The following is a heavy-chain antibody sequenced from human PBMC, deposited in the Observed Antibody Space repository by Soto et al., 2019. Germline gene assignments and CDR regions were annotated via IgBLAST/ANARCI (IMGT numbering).Heavy chain of an antibody. CDR1: GFTFSSYA. CDR3: ANPPLGCSGGSCYSNNYYYYYGMDV. CDR2: ISGSGGST. J-gene: IGHJ6*02. D-gene: IGHD2-15*01. Sequence: GGSLRLSCAASGFTFSSYAMSWVRQAPGKGLEWVSAISGSGGSTYYADSVKGRFTISRDNSKNTLYLQMNSLRAEGTAVYYCANPPLGCSGGSCYSNNYYYYYGMDVWGQGTTVTVSS. V-gene: IGHV3-23*01.